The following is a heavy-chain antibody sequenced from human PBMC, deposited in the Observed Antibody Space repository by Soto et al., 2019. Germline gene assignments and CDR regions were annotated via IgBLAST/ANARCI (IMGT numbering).Heavy chain of an antibody. D-gene: IGHD3-3*01. CDR3: GRMLWSADYTGSFDI. V-gene: IGHV4-31*03. CDR2: IYYRGSS. CDR1: GGSIRSGGLY. J-gene: IGHJ3*02. Sequence: QVQLQESGPGLVKPSQTLSLTCTVSGGSIRSGGLYWSWIRQHPGKGLEWIGNIYYRGSSSYNPSLKSRVTISVDTSKNQFSMGLSSVTAADTAVYYCGRMLWSADYTGSFDIWGQGTMVAVSS.